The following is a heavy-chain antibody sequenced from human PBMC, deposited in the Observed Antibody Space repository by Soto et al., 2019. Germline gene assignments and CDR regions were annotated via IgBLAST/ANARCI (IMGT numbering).Heavy chain of an antibody. CDR3: AKDGSSPFDY. CDR1: GFTFDDYA. J-gene: IGHJ4*02. CDR2: ISWNSGSI. D-gene: IGHD6-6*01. Sequence: DVQLVESGGGLVQPGRSLRLSCAASGFTFDDYAMHWVRQAPGKGLEWVSGISWNSGSIGYADSVKGRFTISRDNAKNSLYLQMNSLRAEDTALDYCAKDGSSPFDYWGQGTLVTVSS. V-gene: IGHV3-9*01.